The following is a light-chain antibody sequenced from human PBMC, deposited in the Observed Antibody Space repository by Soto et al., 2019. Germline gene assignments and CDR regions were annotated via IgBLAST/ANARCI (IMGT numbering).Light chain of an antibody. CDR2: WAS. CDR3: QQYYSTLWT. J-gene: IGKJ1*01. CDR1: QSVLYSSNNKNC. V-gene: IGKV4-1*01. Sequence: DIVMTQSPDSLAVSLGERATINCKSSQSVLYSSNNKNCLAWYQQKPGQPPKPLIYWASTRESGVPDRFSGSGSGTDFTLTISSLQAEDVAVYYCQQYYSTLWTFGQGTKVEIK.